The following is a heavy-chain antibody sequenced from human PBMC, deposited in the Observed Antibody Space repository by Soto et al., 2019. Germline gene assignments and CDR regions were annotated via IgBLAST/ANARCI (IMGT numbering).Heavy chain of an antibody. CDR1: GFTISDYY. J-gene: IGHJ6*02. D-gene: IGHD3-10*01. CDR3: ARDLEGSGSHWLGYNYYAMDV. CDR2: ISSEGTTT. Sequence: GGSLRLSCAASGFTISDYYMTWIRQAPGKGLEWVSYISSEGTTTYYADSVRDRFSISLDNAKNSVYLQMNSLRADDSGVYYCARDLEGSGSHWLGYNYYAMDVWGQGTTVTVSS. V-gene: IGHV3-11*01.